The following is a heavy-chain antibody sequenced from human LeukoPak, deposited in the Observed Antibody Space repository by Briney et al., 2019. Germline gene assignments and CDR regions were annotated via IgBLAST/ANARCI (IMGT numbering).Heavy chain of an antibody. CDR1: GFPFRDFS. D-gene: IGHD5-24*01. CDR3: VKDSIDDGYNSFDH. Sequence: PGGSLRLACEASGFPFRDFSFNWVRQAPGKGLEWVSRIFQNPAKTFYSDSVKGRFTISRDNSKNTLYLQMDSLRVEDTAIYYCVKDSIDDGYNSFDHRGQGTLVTVSS. V-gene: IGHV3-23*01. CDR2: IFQNPAKT. J-gene: IGHJ4*02.